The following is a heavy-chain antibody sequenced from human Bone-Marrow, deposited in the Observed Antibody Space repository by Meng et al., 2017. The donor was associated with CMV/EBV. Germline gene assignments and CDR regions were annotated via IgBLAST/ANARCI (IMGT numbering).Heavy chain of an antibody. Sequence: GESLKISCAASGFTFSSYEMNWVRQAPGKGLKWVSYISSSGSTIYYADSVKGRFTISRDNSQNTLYLQINSLRFDDTATYHCVHKMGDFWSGALGLDVWGQRTSVAASS. CDR3: VHKMGDFWSGALGLDV. J-gene: IGHJ6*02. D-gene: IGHD3-3*01. V-gene: IGHV3-48*03. CDR1: GFTFSSYE. CDR2: ISSSGSTI.